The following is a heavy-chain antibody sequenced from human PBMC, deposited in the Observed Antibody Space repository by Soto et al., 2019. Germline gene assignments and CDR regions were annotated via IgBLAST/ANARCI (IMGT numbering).Heavy chain of an antibody. CDR2: ICNSGTT. CDR1: GGSIRSYC. CDR3: ACGGAIVVATRRLLDD. J-gene: IGHJ6*04. D-gene: IGHD3-22*01. Sequence: QVQLQESGPTLVKPSETLSITCTVSGGSIRSYCWTWIRQTPGEVLEWIGCICNSGTTNYNPSLKSRVAISIDCPKSQFSLQLSSVTVADTAFYYCACGGAIVVATRRLLDDWGKGATLSVSS. V-gene: IGHV4-59*03.